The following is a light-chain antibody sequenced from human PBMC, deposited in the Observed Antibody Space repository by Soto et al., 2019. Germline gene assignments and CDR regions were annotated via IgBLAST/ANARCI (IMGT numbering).Light chain of an antibody. CDR3: SSYTTSNTRQIV. Sequence: QSVLTQPASVSGSPGQSITISCTGTSSDVGGYNYVSWYQHHPGKAPKLLIYDVSNRPSGVSNRFSGSKSDNTASLTISGLQPEDEVDYYCSSYTTSNTRQIVFGTGTKLTVL. CDR1: SSDVGGYNY. CDR2: DVS. J-gene: IGLJ1*01. V-gene: IGLV2-14*03.